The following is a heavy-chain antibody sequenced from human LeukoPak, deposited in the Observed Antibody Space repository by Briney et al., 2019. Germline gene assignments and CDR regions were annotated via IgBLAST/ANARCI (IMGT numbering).Heavy chain of an antibody. CDR1: GYTFTGYY. CDR2: INPNSGGT. J-gene: IGHJ4*02. D-gene: IGHD5-18*01. Sequence: ASVKVSCKASGYTFTGYYMHWVRQAPGQGLEWMGWINPNSGGTNYAQKFQGRVTMTRDTSISTAYMELSRLRSDDTAVYYCARGYGYGGVWGGIDYWGQGTLVTVSS. V-gene: IGHV1-2*02. CDR3: ARGYGYGGVWGGIDY.